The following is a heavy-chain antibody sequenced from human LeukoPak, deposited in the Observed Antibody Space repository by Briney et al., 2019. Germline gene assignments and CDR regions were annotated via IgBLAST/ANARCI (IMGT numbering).Heavy chain of an antibody. V-gene: IGHV1-8*03. CDR3: ATELRWKDH. D-gene: IGHD4-23*01. J-gene: IGHJ4*02. CDR2: INPNSGNR. CDR1: GYTFTTLD. Sequence: ASVKVSCKASGYTFTTLDINWVRQATGQGLEWMGWINPNSGNRGYAQKFQGRVTITRDTSISTAYMELSSLRSEDTAVYYCATELRWKDHWGQGTLVTVSS.